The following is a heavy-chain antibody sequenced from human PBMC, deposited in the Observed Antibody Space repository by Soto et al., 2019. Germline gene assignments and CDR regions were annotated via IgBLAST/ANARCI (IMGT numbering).Heavy chain of an antibody. D-gene: IGHD1-1*01. CDR1: GDTFDTFA. Sequence: QVQLVQSGAEVVKPGSSVKVSCKASGDTFDTFAISWVRQAPGQGLEWMGGIIPIFRTPDYGQKFQGRVTITADESTSTAYMELSSLRSEDTAVYYWARDTDREQLGGNYYCTVDVWGQGTTVTVSS. CDR2: IIPIFRTP. J-gene: IGHJ6*02. V-gene: IGHV1-69*12. CDR3: ARDTDREQLGGNYYCTVDV.